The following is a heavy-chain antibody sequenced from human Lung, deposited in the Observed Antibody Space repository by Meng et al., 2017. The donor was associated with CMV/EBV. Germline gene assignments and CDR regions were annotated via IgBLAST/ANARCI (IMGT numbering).Heavy chain of an antibody. V-gene: IGHV3-7*04. D-gene: IGHD3-10*01. CDR1: GFTFSNYW. CDR3: ARAATYYSGSGSYYDS. Sequence: GGSLRLXXAASGFTFSNYWMSWVRQAPGKGLEWVANIKQDGGERYYVDSVKGRFTISRDNAKNSLYLQMNSLRAEDTAVYFCARAATYYSGSGSYYDSWGQGTLVTVSS. CDR2: IKQDGGER. J-gene: IGHJ4*02.